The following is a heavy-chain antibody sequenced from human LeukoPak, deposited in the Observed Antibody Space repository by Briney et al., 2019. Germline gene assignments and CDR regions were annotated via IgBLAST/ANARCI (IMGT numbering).Heavy chain of an antibody. J-gene: IGHJ3*02. V-gene: IGHV4-34*01. CDR1: DGSFSGYS. CDR2: INHSGST. CDR3: ARPVPSI. Sequence: SETLSLTCAVYDGSFSGYSWSWIRQPPVKGLEWIGEINHSGSTNYNPSLKSRVTISVDTSKNQFSLKLSSVTAADTAVYYCARPVPSIWGQGTMVTVSS. D-gene: IGHD2-2*01.